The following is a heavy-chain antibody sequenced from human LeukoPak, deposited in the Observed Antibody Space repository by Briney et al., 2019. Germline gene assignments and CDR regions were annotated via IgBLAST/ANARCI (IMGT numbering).Heavy chain of an antibody. V-gene: IGHV3-21*01. D-gene: IGHD4-11*01. CDR2: ISSSSSYI. CDR3: ARASNYDQPTRGAWNWFDP. J-gene: IGHJ5*02. Sequence: GGSLRLSCAASGFTFSSYSMNWVRQAPGKGLEWVSSISSSSSYIYYADSVKGRFTISRDNAKNSLYLQMNSLRAEDTAVYYCARASNYDQPTRGAWNWFDPWGQGTLVTVSS. CDR1: GFTFSSYS.